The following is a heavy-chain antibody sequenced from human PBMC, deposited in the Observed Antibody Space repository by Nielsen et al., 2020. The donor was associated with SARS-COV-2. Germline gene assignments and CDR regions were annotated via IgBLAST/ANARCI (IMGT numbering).Heavy chain of an antibody. CDR3: ARAAGWGWLQAIPPEFDY. CDR2: IYYSGST. Sequence: SETLSLTCTVSGGSISSGGYYWSWIRQHPGKDLEWIGYIYYSGSTYYNPSLKSRVTISVDTSKNQFSLKLSSVTAADTAVYYCARAAGWGWLQAIPPEFDYWGQGTLVTVSS. J-gene: IGHJ4*02. V-gene: IGHV4-61*08. CDR1: GGSISSGGYY. D-gene: IGHD5-24*01.